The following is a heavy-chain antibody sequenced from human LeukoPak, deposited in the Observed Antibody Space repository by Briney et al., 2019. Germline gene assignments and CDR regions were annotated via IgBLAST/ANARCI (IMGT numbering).Heavy chain of an antibody. Sequence: GGSLRLSCAASGFTFSSYAMSWVRQAPGKGLEWVSAISGSGGSTYYADSVKGRFTISRDNSKNTLYLQMNSLRAEDTAVYYCAKEDGSHHDSSRVALDYWGQGTLVTVSS. V-gene: IGHV3-23*01. CDR3: AKEDGSHHDSSRVALDY. CDR2: ISGSGGST. CDR1: GFTFSSYA. J-gene: IGHJ4*02. D-gene: IGHD4-11*01.